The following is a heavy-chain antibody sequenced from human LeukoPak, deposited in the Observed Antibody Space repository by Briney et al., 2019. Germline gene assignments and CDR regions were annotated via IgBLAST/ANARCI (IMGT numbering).Heavy chain of an antibody. V-gene: IGHV3-74*01. Sequence: GASLRLSCTASVFTFSSHWMHWVRQDPGKGLVWVSRIKSDGSTTNYADSVKGRFTISRDNAKNTLYLQMNSLRAEDTAIYYCARSGGKAYYMDVWGKGTTVTVAS. CDR1: VFTFSSHW. CDR3: ARSGGKAYYMDV. J-gene: IGHJ6*03. D-gene: IGHD3-10*01. CDR2: IKSDGSTT.